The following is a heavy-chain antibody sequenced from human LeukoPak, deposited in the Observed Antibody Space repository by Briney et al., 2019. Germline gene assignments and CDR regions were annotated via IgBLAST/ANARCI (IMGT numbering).Heavy chain of an antibody. CDR1: GYSISSGYY. V-gene: IGHV4-38-2*02. Sequence: SETLSLTCTVSGYSISSGYYWGWIRQPPGKGLEWIGSIYHSGSTYYNPSLKSRVTISVDTSKNQFSLKLSSVTAADTAVYYCARSSITGTIYHWGQGTLVTVSS. CDR2: IYHSGST. D-gene: IGHD1-7*01. CDR3: ARSSITGTIYH. J-gene: IGHJ5*02.